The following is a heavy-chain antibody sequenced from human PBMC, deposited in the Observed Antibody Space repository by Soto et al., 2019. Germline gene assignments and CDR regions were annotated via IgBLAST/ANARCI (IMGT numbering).Heavy chain of an antibody. D-gene: IGHD4-17*01. CDR1: GDSVSSNSAA. J-gene: IGHJ4*02. V-gene: IGHV6-1*01. CDR2: TYYRSKWYK. CDR3: ARGRSRNSTTVTTYYFDY. Sequence: SQTLSLTCAISGDSVSSNSAAWNWIRQSPSRGLEWLGRTYYRSKWYKHYAVSVKSRITVNPDTSKNQFSLKLSSVTAADTAVYYCARGRSRNSTTVTTYYFDYWGQGTLVTVSS.